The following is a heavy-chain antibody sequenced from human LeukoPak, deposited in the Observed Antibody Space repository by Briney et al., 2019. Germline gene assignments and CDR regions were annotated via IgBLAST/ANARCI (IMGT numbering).Heavy chain of an antibody. J-gene: IGHJ4*02. Sequence: TSETLSLTCTVSGGSISSTRYHWGRLRQPPGKGLVSTGSIYYIGSTYYNPSLKSRVTISVDKSKNQFSLKLRSVTAADTAVHYCARHVNSNGSPSDYWGQGTLVTVSS. D-gene: IGHD1-26*01. V-gene: IGHV4-39*01. CDR2: IYYIGST. CDR1: GGSISSTRYH. CDR3: ARHVNSNGSPSDY.